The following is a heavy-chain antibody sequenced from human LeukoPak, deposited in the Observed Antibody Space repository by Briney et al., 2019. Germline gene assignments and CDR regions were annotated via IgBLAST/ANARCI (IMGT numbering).Heavy chain of an antibody. J-gene: IGHJ3*02. CDR2: IIPILGIA. D-gene: IGHD3-10*01. Sequence: ASVKVSCKASGGTFSSYAISWVRQAPGQGLEWMGRIIPILGIANYAQKFQGRVTITADKSTSTAYMELSSLRSEDTAVYYCAREGYYGSGGYYPSAFDIWGQGTMVTVSS. V-gene: IGHV1-69*04. CDR3: AREGYYGSGGYYPSAFDI. CDR1: GGTFSSYA.